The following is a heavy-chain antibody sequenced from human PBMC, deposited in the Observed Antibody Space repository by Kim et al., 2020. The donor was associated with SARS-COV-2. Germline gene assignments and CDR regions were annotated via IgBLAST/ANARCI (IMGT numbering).Heavy chain of an antibody. Sequence: YNPSRKSRVSISIHTSKNQFSLRLTSVTAADTALYYCARDGDGYTKYFDSWGQGTLVTVSS. CDR3: ARDGDGYTKYFDS. V-gene: IGHV4-39*07. J-gene: IGHJ4*02. D-gene: IGHD5-18*01.